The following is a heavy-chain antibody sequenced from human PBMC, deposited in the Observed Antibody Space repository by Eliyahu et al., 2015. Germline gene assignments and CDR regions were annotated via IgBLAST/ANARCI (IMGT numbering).Heavy chain of an antibody. J-gene: IGHJ6*02. CDR2: ISYDGSNK. CDR3: AKDLKWFGAFGYGMDV. D-gene: IGHD3-10*01. CDR1: GFXFSXXG. V-gene: IGHV3-30*18. Sequence: QVQLVESGGGVVXPGXSLRLXCAXXGFXFSXXGMHWVRQAPGKGLEWVAVISYDGSNKYYADSVKGRFTISRDNSKNTLYLQMNSLRAEDTAVYYCAKDLKWFGAFGYGMDVWGQGTTVTVSS.